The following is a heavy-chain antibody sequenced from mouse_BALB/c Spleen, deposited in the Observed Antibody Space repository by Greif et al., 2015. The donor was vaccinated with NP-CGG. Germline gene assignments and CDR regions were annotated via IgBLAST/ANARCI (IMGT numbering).Heavy chain of an antibody. J-gene: IGHJ4*01. CDR1: GFSLTGYG. CDR2: IWGDGST. Sequence: VHLVESGPGLVAPSQSLSITCTVSGFSLTGYGVNWVRQPPGKGLEWLGMIWGDGSTDYNSALKSRLSISKDNSKSXVFLKMNSLQTDVTARYYCSRDDGHPYYYAMDYWGQGTSVTVSS. CDR3: SRDDGHPYYYAMDY. V-gene: IGHV2-6-7*01. D-gene: IGHD2-3*01.